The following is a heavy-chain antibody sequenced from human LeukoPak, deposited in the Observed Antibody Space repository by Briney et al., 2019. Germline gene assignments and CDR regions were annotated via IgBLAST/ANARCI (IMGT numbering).Heavy chain of an antibody. CDR2: IKQDGSEK. Sequence: PGGSLRLSCAASGFTFSGYWMNWVRQAPGKGLEWVAKIKQDGSEKYYVDSVKGRFTISGDNAKNSVYLEMNSLRVEDTAVYYCASSTGMDVWGKGTTVTVSS. V-gene: IGHV3-7*01. D-gene: IGHD1-1*01. CDR3: ASSTGMDV. CDR1: GFTFSGYW. J-gene: IGHJ6*04.